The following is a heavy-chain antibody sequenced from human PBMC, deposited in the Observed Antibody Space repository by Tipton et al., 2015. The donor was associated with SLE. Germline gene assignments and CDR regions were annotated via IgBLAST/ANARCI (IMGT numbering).Heavy chain of an antibody. D-gene: IGHD1-26*01. CDR1: GVSISSSHYY. Sequence: TLSLTCNVSGVSISSSHYYWGWIRQPPGKALEWIGSIYYTWTTYYNPSLKSRVSIFVDTSKNQVSLRVKSVTAADTAVYYCAKSRGSRRLDYAFDIWGQGTMVTVSS. CDR3: AKSRGSRRLDYAFDI. J-gene: IGHJ3*02. V-gene: IGHV4-39*01. CDR2: IYYTWTT.